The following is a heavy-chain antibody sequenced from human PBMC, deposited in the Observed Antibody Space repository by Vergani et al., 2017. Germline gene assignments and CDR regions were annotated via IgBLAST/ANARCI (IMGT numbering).Heavy chain of an antibody. CDR2: ISAYNGNT. J-gene: IGHJ4*02. CDR3: AREHYYGSGSYLGNDY. CDR1: GYTFTSYY. V-gene: IGHV1-18*04. Sequence: QVQLVQSGAEVKKPGASVKVSCKASGYTFTSYYMHWVRQAPGQGLEWMGWISAYNGNTNYAQKLQGRVTMTTDTSTSTAYMELRSLRSDDTAVYYCAREHYYGSGSYLGNDYWGQGTLVTVSS. D-gene: IGHD3-10*01.